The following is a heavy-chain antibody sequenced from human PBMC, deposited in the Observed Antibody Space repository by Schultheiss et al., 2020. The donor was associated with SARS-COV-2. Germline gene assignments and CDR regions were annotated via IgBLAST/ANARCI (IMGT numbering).Heavy chain of an antibody. Sequence: ASVKVSCKASGYTFTSYYMHWVRQAPGQGLEWMGIINPSGGSTSYAQKFQGRVTMTRDTSTSTVYMELSSLRSEDTAVYYCARDPPVLRFLESPRYYGMDVWGQGNTVTVSS. V-gene: IGHV1-46*03. J-gene: IGHJ6*02. CDR3: ARDPPVLRFLESPRYYGMDV. D-gene: IGHD3-3*01. CDR2: INPSGGST. CDR1: GYTFTSYY.